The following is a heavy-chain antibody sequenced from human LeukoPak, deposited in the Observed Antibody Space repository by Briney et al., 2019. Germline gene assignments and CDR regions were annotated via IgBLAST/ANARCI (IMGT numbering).Heavy chain of an antibody. CDR3: ARVIYSSSNPSDC. D-gene: IGHD6-13*01. V-gene: IGHV1-2*02. Sequence: ASVKVSFKASGYTFTGYYMHWVRQAPGQGLEWMGWINPNSGGTNYAQKFQGRVTMTRDTSISTAYMELSRLRSDDTAVYYCARVIYSSSNPSDCWGQGTLVTVSS. CDR2: INPNSGGT. J-gene: IGHJ4*02. CDR1: GYTFTGYY.